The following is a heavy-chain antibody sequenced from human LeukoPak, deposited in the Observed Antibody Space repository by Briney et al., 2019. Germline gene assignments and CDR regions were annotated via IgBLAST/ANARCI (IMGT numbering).Heavy chain of an antibody. CDR2: FDPEDGET. Sequence: ASVKVSCKVSGYTLTELSMHWVRQAPGKGLEWMGGFDPEDGETIYAQKFQGRVTMTEDTSTDTAYMELSSLRSEDTAVYYCATFRYCSGGSCPRGYYYYMDVGGEGTTVTVSS. J-gene: IGHJ6*03. D-gene: IGHD2-15*01. V-gene: IGHV1-24*01. CDR1: GYTLTELS. CDR3: ATFRYCSGGSCPRGYYYYMDV.